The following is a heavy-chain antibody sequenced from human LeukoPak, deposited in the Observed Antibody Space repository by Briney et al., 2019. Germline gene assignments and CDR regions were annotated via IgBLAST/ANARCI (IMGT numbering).Heavy chain of an antibody. CDR2: IYYSGST. J-gene: IGHJ4*02. V-gene: IGHV4-59*12. Sequence: SETLSLTCTVSGGSISSYYWSWIRQPPGKGLEWIGYIYYSGSTNYNPSLKSRVTISVDTSKNQFSLKLSSVTAVDTAVYYCARVGKFSYSSGWYPPARVYFDYWGQGTLVTVSS. D-gene: IGHD6-19*01. CDR1: GGSISSYY. CDR3: ARVGKFSYSSGWYPPARVYFDY.